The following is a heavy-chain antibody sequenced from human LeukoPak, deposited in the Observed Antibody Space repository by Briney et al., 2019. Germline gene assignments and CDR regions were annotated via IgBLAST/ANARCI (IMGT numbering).Heavy chain of an antibody. D-gene: IGHD1-26*01. J-gene: IGHJ4*02. CDR3: ARLVGDIYYFDY. CDR1: GYSFSTYW. Sequence: PGESLKISCKASGYSFSTYWIGWVRQMPGKGLEWMGNIYPGDFDTRYTPSFQGQVTISADRSISTAYLQWSSLKPSDTAIYYCARLVGDIYYFDYWGQGTLATVSS. CDR2: IYPGDFDT. V-gene: IGHV5-51*01.